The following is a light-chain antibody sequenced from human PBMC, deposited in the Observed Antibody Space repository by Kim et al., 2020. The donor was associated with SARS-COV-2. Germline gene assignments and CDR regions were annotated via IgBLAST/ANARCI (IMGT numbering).Light chain of an antibody. V-gene: IGKV1-39*01. CDR3: QQSYSTPRYS. CDR2: DAS. J-gene: IGKJ2*03. CDR1: QSISSY. Sequence: ASVGDRVTITCRASQSISSYLNWYQQKPGKAPKLLIYDASSLQSGVPSRFSGSGSGTDFTLTISSLQPEDFATYYCQQSYSTPRYSFGQGTKLEI.